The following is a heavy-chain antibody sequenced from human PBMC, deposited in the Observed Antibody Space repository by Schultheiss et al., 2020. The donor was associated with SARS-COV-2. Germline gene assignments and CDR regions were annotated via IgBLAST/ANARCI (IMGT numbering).Heavy chain of an antibody. CDR3: ARAGLIVGADYYYYGMDV. J-gene: IGHJ6*02. CDR1: GFTFDDYA. V-gene: IGHV3-23*01. Sequence: GGSLRLSCAASGFTFDDYAMHWVRQAPGKGLEWVSAISGSGGSTYYADSVKGRFTISRDNSKNTLYLQMNSLRAEDTAVYYCARAGLIVGADYYYYGMDVWGQGTTVTVSS. D-gene: IGHD1-26*01. CDR2: ISGSGGST.